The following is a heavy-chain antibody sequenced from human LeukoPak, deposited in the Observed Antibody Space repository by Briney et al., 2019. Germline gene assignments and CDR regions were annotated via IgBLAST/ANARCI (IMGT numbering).Heavy chain of an antibody. J-gene: IGHJ4*02. CDR1: GFTFSSYS. V-gene: IGHV3-48*01. CDR3: AKDRGYSYAYSTDY. CDR2: ISSRSSPI. Sequence: PGGSLRLSCAASGFTFSSYSMNWARQAPGKGLEWVSYISSRSSPIYYADSVRGRFTISRDNAKNSLYLQMNSLRAEDTAVYYCAKDRGYSYAYSTDYWGQGTLVTVSS. D-gene: IGHD5-18*01.